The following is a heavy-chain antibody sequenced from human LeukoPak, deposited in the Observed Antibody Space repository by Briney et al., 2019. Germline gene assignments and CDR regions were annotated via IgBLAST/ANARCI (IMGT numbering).Heavy chain of an antibody. CDR1: GFTFTSHE. V-gene: IGHV3-48*03. Sequence: GGSLRLSYAASGFTFTSHELDWVRQAPGKGLEWTAHISNSRTTIHTYYAGSVRGRFTISRDNAKNLLFLEMNNLRVDDTGVYYCARVKYSDSSFDYWGQGTLVTVSS. CDR2: ISNSRTTI. J-gene: IGHJ4*02. D-gene: IGHD6-6*01. CDR3: ARVKYSDSSFDY.